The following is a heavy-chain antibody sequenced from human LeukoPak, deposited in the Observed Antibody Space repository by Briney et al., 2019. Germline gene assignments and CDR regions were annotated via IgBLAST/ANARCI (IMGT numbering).Heavy chain of an antibody. CDR2: ISYDGSNK. Sequence: AGGSLRLSCAASEFSFSGYGMHWVRQAPGEGLEWVAVISYDGSNKYYADSVKGRFTISRDNSKNTLYLQMNSLRGEDTAVYYCAKGLNRYYYDMDVWGQGTTVTVSS. CDR1: EFSFSGYG. V-gene: IGHV3-30*18. CDR3: AKGLNRYYYDMDV. D-gene: IGHD1-14*01. J-gene: IGHJ6*02.